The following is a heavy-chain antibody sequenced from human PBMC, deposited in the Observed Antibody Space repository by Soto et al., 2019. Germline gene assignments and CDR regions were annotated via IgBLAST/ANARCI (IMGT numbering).Heavy chain of an antibody. CDR3: ARETKMATIYYYLDY. CDR2: INPSSGSA. V-gene: IGHV1-46*01. Sequence: ASVKVSCKASGYTFTSYYMHWVRQAPGQGLEWMGVINPSSGSANYAQKFQGRVTMTTDESTSTAYMELSSLRSEDTAVYYCARETKMATIYYYLDYWGQGTLVTV. J-gene: IGHJ4*02. D-gene: IGHD5-12*01. CDR1: GYTFTSYY.